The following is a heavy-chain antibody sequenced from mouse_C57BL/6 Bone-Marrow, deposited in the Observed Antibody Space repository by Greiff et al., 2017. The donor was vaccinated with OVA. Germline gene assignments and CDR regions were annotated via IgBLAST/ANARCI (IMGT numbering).Heavy chain of an antibody. CDR3: ARRGGYDRGFAY. Sequence: QVQLQQPGAELVMPGASVKLSCKASGYTFTSYWMHWVQQRPGQGLEWIGEIDPSDSYTNYNQKFKGKSTLTVDKSSSTAYMQLSSLTSEDSAVYYCARRGGYDRGFAYWGQGTLVTVSA. D-gene: IGHD2-2*01. CDR2: IDPSDSYT. CDR1: GYTFTSYW. J-gene: IGHJ3*01. V-gene: IGHV1-69*01.